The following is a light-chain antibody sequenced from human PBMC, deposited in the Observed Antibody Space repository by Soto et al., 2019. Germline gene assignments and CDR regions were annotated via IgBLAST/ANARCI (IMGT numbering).Light chain of an antibody. Sequence: DIVMTQSPLSLPVTPGEPASISCRSSQSLLHSNGYNYLDWYLQKPGQSPQLLVYLGSNRASGVPDRFSASGSGTDFTLKINRVEAEDVGVYYCMQYLQIPTFGGGTKVEIK. CDR2: LGS. J-gene: IGKJ4*01. V-gene: IGKV2-28*01. CDR1: QSLLHSNGYNY. CDR3: MQYLQIPT.